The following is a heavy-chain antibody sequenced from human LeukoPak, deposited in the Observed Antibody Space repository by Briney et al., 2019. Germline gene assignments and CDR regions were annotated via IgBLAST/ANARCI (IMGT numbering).Heavy chain of an antibody. V-gene: IGHV1-8*01. CDR3: ATSYYDFWSGHNWFDP. Sequence: ASVKVFCKASGYTFTSYDINWVRQATGQGLEWMGWMNPNSSSTGYAQKFQGRVTMTRNTSISTAYMELSSLRSEDTAVYYCATSYYDFWSGHNWFDPWGQGTLVTVSS. J-gene: IGHJ5*02. CDR1: GYTFTSYD. D-gene: IGHD3-3*01. CDR2: MNPNSSST.